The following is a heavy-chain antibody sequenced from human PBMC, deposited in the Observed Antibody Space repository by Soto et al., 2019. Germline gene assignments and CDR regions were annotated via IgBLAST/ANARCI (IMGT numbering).Heavy chain of an antibody. CDR2: IIPIFGTA. Sequence: VASVKVSCKASGGTFSSYAISWVRQAPGQGLEWMGGIIPIFGTANYAQKFQGRVTITADESTSTAYMELSSLRSEDTAVYYCARDEVHCSGGSCSPYWYFDLWGRGTLVTVSS. V-gene: IGHV1-69*13. J-gene: IGHJ2*01. D-gene: IGHD2-15*01. CDR1: GGTFSSYA. CDR3: ARDEVHCSGGSCSPYWYFDL.